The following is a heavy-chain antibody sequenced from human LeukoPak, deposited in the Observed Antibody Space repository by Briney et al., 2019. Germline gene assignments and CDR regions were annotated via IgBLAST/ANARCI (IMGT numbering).Heavy chain of an antibody. CDR3: ARDAGYGYWVVDY. J-gene: IGHJ4*02. CDR2: ISTSSGYI. CDR1: GFIFSSYS. Sequence: GSLRLSCAASGFIFSSYSMKWVRQAPGKGLEWVSSISTSSGYIYYADSVKGRFTISRDNAKNSLYLQMNSLRAEDTAVYYCARDAGYGYWVVDYWGQGTLVTVSS. V-gene: IGHV3-21*01. D-gene: IGHD5-18*01.